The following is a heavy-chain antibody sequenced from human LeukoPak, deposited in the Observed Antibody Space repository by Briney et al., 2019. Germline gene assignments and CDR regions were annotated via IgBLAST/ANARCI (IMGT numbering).Heavy chain of an antibody. CDR1: GFTFSSYA. CDR2: ISGSGGST. CDR3: AKVLGGGWFGELLPPGEKCFDY. V-gene: IGHV3-23*01. Sequence: GGSLRLSCAASGFTFSSYAMSWVRQAPGKGLEWVSAISGSGGSTYYADSVKGRFTISRDNSKNTLYLQMNSLRAEDTAVYYCAKVLGGGWFGELLPPGEKCFDYWGQGTLVTVSS. D-gene: IGHD3-10*01. J-gene: IGHJ4*02.